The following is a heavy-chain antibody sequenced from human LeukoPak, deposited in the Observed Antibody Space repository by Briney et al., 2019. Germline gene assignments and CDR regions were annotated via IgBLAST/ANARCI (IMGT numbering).Heavy chain of an antibody. V-gene: IGHV1-2*02. CDR1: GYTFTGYY. CDR3: ARGSDYDILTGPFDY. Sequence: GASVTVSFKASGYTFTGYYMHWVRQAPGQGREWMGWINPNSGGTNYAQKFQGRVTMTRDTSISTAYMELSRLRSDDTAVYYCARGSDYDILTGPFDYWGQGTLVTVSS. J-gene: IGHJ4*02. D-gene: IGHD3-9*01. CDR2: INPNSGGT.